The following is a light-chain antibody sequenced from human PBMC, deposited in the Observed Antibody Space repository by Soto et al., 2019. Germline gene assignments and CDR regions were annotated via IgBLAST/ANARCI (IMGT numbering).Light chain of an antibody. V-gene: IGKV1-12*01. CDR3: QQANSFPFT. CDR2: AAS. CDR1: QSVSSS. Sequence: MTQSPATLSVSPGERATLSCRASQSVSSSLAWYQQKPGKAPKLLIYAASSLQSGVPSRFSGSGSGTDFTLTISSLQPEDFATYYCQQANSFPFTFGPGTKVDIK. J-gene: IGKJ3*01.